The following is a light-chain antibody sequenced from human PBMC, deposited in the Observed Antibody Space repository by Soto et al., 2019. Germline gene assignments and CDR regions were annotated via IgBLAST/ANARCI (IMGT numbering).Light chain of an antibody. V-gene: IGKV3-20*01. Sequence: EIVLTQSPDTLSLPPGDRATLSCRARQTISGNSFAWYQQKPGQTPRLLIYGASSRATGIADRFSGSGSGTDFSLTISSLEPEDFALYYCQQYRTFGRGTRVEIK. CDR3: QQYRT. J-gene: IGKJ1*01. CDR2: GAS. CDR1: QTISGNS.